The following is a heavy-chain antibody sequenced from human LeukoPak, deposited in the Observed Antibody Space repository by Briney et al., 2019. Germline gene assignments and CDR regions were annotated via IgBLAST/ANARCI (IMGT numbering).Heavy chain of an antibody. V-gene: IGHV6-1*01. D-gene: IGHD6-19*01. CDR2: TYYRPTLYN. CDR3: ARFVSGWAGYYMDV. Sequence: QTLSLTCALSGYSFSSDSAAWNWLRQSPSRGLEWLGRTYYRPTLYNDYALSVKSRIIINPDTSKNQFSLKLSSVTAADTAVYYCARFVSGWAGYYMDVWGKGTTVTVSS. J-gene: IGHJ6*03. CDR1: GYSFSSDSAA.